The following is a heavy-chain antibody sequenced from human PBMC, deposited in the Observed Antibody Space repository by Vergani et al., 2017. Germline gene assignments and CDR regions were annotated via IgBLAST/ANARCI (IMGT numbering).Heavy chain of an antibody. CDR1: GFTFSSYW. CDR3: ARVYCSSTSCYGIDD. J-gene: IGHJ4*02. CDR2: INSDGSST. D-gene: IGHD2-2*01. V-gene: IGHV3-74*01. Sequence: EVQLVESGGGLVQPGGSLRLSCAASGFTFSSYWMHWVRQAPGKGLVWVSRINSDGSSTSYADSVKGRFTISRDNAKNTLYLQMNSLRAEDTAVYYCARVYCSSTSCYGIDDWGQGTLVTVSS.